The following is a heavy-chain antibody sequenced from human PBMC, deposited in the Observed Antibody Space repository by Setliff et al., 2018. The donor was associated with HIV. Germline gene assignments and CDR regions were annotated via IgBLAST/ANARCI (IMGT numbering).Heavy chain of an antibody. V-gene: IGHV4-4*07. CDR3: ARSIHGGGSEPFDT. CDR1: GASLQSYY. D-gene: IGHD3-10*01. Sequence: KPSETLSLTCSVSGASLQSYYWSWIRQPAGKGLQWIGRIYYVGWSKYNPSLEDRVTMSVDTSNNQFSLSLRSVTAADTAIHYCARSIHGGGSEPFDTWGQGILVTVSS. CDR2: IYYVGWS. J-gene: IGHJ5*02.